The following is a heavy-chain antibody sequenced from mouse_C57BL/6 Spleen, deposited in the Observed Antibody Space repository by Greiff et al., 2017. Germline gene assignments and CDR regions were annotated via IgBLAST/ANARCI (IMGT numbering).Heavy chain of an antibody. CDR2: IWGDGSA. D-gene: IGHD2-1*01. CDR3: AKEGLLGVGDWFAY. Sequence: VQLVESGPGLVAPSQSLSITCTVSGFSLTSYGVSWVRQPPGKGLEWLGGIWGDGSANYHSALISRLSISKDNSKSQVVLKLNSLQTDDTATYYCAKEGLLGVGDWFAYWGQGTLVTVSA. V-gene: IGHV2-3*01. J-gene: IGHJ3*01. CDR1: GFSLTSYG.